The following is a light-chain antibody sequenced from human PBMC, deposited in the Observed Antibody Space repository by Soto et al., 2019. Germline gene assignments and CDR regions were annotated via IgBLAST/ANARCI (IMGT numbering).Light chain of an antibody. CDR3: QHYNSYSEA. V-gene: IGKV1-5*03. J-gene: IGKJ1*01. CDR1: QTISSW. CDR2: KAS. Sequence: DIQMTQSPSTLSVSVGDRFTITCLSSQTISSWLAWYQQKPGKAPKLLIHKASTVNSGVPSRFSGSGSGTEFTLTISSLQPDDFATYYCQHYNSYSEAFGQGTKVDI.